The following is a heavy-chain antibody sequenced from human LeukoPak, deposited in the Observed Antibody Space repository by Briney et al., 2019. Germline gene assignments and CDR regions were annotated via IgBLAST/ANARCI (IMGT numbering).Heavy chain of an antibody. Sequence: GGSLRLSCAASGFTFSSYGMHWVRQAPGKGLEWVAVISYDGSNKYYADSVKGRFTISRDNSKNTLYLQMNSLRAEDTAVYYCAKDKGGDYGAFDIWGQGTMVTVSS. V-gene: IGHV3-30*18. CDR2: ISYDGSNK. J-gene: IGHJ3*02. CDR3: AKDKGGDYGAFDI. CDR1: GFTFSSYG. D-gene: IGHD4-17*01.